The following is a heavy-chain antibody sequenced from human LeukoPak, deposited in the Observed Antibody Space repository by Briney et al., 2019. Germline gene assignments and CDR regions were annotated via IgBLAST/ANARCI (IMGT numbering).Heavy chain of an antibody. D-gene: IGHD2-8*01. CDR2: IYPRDSDT. CDR3: ARQDATPTNYYYYGLDV. J-gene: IGHJ6*02. V-gene: IGHV5-51*01. CDR1: GYNFATYW. Sequence: GESLKISCKTSGYNFATYWIGWVRHMPGKGLEWMAIIYPRDSDTRYSPSSQGHVTISADRSTNPAYLQWSSLKASDTAIYYCARQDATPTNYYYYGLDVWGQGTTVTVSS.